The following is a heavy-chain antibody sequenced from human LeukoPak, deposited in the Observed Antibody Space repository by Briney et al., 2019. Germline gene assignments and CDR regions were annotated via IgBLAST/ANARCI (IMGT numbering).Heavy chain of an antibody. V-gene: IGHV2-5*02. CDR2: IYWDDDK. CDR3: AHSPLILGGDNSFDI. CDR1: GFSLSTSGVG. J-gene: IGHJ3*02. D-gene: IGHD3/OR15-3a*01. Sequence: SGPTLVKPTQTLTLTCTFSGFSLSTSGVGVGWIRQPPGKALEWLALIYWDDDKHYSPSLKSRLTITKDTSKNQVVLTMTNLDPVDTATYYCAHSPLILGGDNSFDIWGQGTMVTVSS.